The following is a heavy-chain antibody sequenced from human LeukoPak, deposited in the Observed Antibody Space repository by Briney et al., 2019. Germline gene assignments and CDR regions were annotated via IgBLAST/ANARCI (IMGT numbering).Heavy chain of an antibody. J-gene: IGHJ3*02. D-gene: IGHD2-15*01. CDR1: GFTFSSYA. CDR2: ISGSGGST. V-gene: IGHV3-23*01. CDR3: AKDGVVVVAATDDAFDI. Sequence: PGGSLRLSCAASGFTFSSYAMSWVRQAPGKGLEWVSAISGSGGSTYYADSVKGRFTISRDNSKNTLYLQMNSLRAEDTAVYYCAKDGVVVVAATDDAFDIWGQGTMVNVSS.